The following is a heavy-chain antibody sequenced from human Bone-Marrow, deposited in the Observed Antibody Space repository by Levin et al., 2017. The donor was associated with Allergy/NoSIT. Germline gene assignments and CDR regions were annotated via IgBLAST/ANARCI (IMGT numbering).Heavy chain of an antibody. J-gene: IGHJ4*02. CDR1: GFTFSGSA. Sequence: GGSLRLSCAASGFTFSGSAMHWVRQASGKGLEWVGRIRSKANSYATAYAASVKGRFTISRDDSKNTAYLQMNSLKTEDTAVYYCTRADEQAANGLDYWGQGTLVTVSS. V-gene: IGHV3-73*01. CDR3: TRADEQAANGLDY. CDR2: IRSKANSYAT. D-gene: IGHD1-1*01.